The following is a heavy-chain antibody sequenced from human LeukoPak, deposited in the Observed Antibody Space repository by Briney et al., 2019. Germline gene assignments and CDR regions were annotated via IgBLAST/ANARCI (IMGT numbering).Heavy chain of an antibody. CDR2: ISGYSGNT. J-gene: IGHJ4*02. CDR1: SNTVTSKS. D-gene: IGHD6-19*01. CDR3: AREAGPFGY. V-gene: IGHV1-18*01. Sequence: ASVNLSCKPSSNTVTSKSISWVRQAPGQGLEWMEWISGYSGNTNYAQKLQGRVTVATDTYTSTAYMELRSLRFENTAVYYCAREAGPFGYGGKGTRVTVS.